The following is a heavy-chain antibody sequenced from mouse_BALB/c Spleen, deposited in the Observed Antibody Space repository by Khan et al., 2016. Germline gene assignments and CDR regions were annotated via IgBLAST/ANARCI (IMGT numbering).Heavy chain of an antibody. CDR2: INSNGGST. V-gene: IGHV5-6-3*01. D-gene: IGHD2-14*01. Sequence: EVELVESGGGLVQPGGSLKLSCVASGFTFSTYAMSWVRQTPDKRLELVATINSNGGSTYYPDNVKGRFTISSDNAKNTLYLQMSSLKSEDTAMYYCARVRQAVDYWGQGTSVTVSS. CDR1: GFTFSTYA. J-gene: IGHJ4*01. CDR3: ARVRQAVDY.